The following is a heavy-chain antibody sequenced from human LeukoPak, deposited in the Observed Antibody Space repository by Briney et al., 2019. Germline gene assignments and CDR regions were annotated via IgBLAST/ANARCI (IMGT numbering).Heavy chain of an antibody. CDR3: AKDAPGYGAYDD. V-gene: IGHV3-7*01. CDR1: GFTFSTYW. CDR2: IKEDGSKG. Sequence: GSLRLSCAASGFTFSTYWMSWVRQAPGKGLEWVANIKEDGSKGYYGDSVKGRFTISRDNAKSSLFLQMNSLRAEDTAVHYCAKDAPGYGAYDDWGQGILVTVSS. D-gene: IGHD5-12*01. J-gene: IGHJ4*02.